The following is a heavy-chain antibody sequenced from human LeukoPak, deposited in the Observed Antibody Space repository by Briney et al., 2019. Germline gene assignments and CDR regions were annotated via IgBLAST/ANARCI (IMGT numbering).Heavy chain of an antibody. Sequence: PSETLSLTCTVSGGSVSSSAYYWGWIRQPPEKGLEWIGNIYYSGSNYYNPSLKSRVTISIDTSKNQFSLKLSSVTAADTAVYYCARDRLDIVVFPPSKQRRYMDVWGKGTTVTVSS. CDR2: IYYSGSN. D-gene: IGHD2-15*01. CDR1: GGSVSSSAYY. V-gene: IGHV4-39*07. J-gene: IGHJ6*03. CDR3: ARDRLDIVVFPPSKQRRYMDV.